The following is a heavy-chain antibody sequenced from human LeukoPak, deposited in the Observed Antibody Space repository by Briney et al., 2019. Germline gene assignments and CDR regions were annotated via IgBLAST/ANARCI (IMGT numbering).Heavy chain of an antibody. CDR2: IYYSGST. CDR1: GGSISSGDYY. D-gene: IGHD3-10*01. CDR3: ANYGSGSYRFDP. V-gene: IGHV4-31*03. J-gene: IGHJ5*02. Sequence: SQTLSLTCTVSGGSISSGDYYWSWLRQPPGKGLEWIGSIYYSGSTYYNPSLKSRVTISVDTSKNQFSLKLSSVTAADTAVYYCANYGSGSYRFDPWGQGTLVTVSS.